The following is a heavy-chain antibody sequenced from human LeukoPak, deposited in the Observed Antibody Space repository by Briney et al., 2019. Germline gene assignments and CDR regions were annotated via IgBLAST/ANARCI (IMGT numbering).Heavy chain of an antibody. Sequence: PSETLSLTCTVSGGSISSYYWSWIRQPPGKGLEWIGEINHSGSTNYNPSLKSRVTISVDTAKNQFSLKLSSVTAADTAVYYCARGARCSSTSCYTNWFDPWGQGTLVTVSS. CDR2: INHSGST. V-gene: IGHV4-34*01. D-gene: IGHD2-2*02. CDR1: GGSISSYY. J-gene: IGHJ5*02. CDR3: ARGARCSSTSCYTNWFDP.